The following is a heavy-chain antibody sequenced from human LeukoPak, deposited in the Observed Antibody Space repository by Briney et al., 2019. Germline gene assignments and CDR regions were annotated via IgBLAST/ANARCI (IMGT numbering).Heavy chain of an antibody. CDR1: GYSINSSNW. D-gene: IGHD3-10*01. J-gene: IGHJ5*02. Sequence: SDTLSLTCAVSGYSINSSNWWGWIRQPPGQGLEWIGYIYYSGSTYYNPSLKSRVTMSVDTSKNQFSLKLSSVTAVDTAVYYCARTRIRGEGWFDPWGQGTLVTVSS. CDR2: IYYSGST. CDR3: ARTRIRGEGWFDP. V-gene: IGHV4-28*01.